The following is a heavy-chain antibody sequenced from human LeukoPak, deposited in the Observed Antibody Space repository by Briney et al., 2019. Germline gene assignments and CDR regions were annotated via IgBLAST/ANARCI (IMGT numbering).Heavy chain of an antibody. CDR3: ARNQPGTPVTTWPDP. V-gene: IGHV1-69*04. CDR1: GYTFTNYG. D-gene: IGHD4-17*01. CDR2: IIPILGIA. J-gene: IGHJ5*02. Sequence: SVKVSCKASGYTFTNYGISWVRQAPGQGLEWMGRIIPILGIANYAQKFQGRVTITADKSTSTAYMELSSLRSGDTAVYYCARNQPGTPVTTWPDPGGQGTLATASS.